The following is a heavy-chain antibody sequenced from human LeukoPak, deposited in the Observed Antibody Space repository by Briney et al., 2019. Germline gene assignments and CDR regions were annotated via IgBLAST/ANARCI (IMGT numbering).Heavy chain of an antibody. V-gene: IGHV4-39*01. D-gene: IGHD6-13*01. CDR1: GGSVSSSPYY. CDR2: IYYSGST. Sequence: SETLSLTCTVSGGSVSSSPYYWGWIRQPPGKGLEWIGSIYYSGSTYYNPSLKSRVTISVDTSKNQFSQKLSSVTAADTAVYYCARAAAGSFDYWGQGTLVTVSS. J-gene: IGHJ4*02. CDR3: ARAAAGSFDY.